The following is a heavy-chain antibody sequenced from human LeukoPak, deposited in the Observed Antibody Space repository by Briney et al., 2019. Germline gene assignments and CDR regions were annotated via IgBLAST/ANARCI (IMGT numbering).Heavy chain of an antibody. CDR2: ISYDGSNK. J-gene: IGHJ4*02. V-gene: IGHV3-30*18. CDR1: GFTFSSYG. D-gene: IGHD3-22*01. Sequence: PGGSLRLSCAASGFTFSSYGMHWVRQAPGKGLEWVAVISYDGSNKYYADSVKGRFTISRDNSKNTLYLQMNSLRVEDTAVYYCAKKGYYDGSGYYMYYFDHWGQGTLVTVSS. CDR3: AKKGYYDGSGYYMYYFDH.